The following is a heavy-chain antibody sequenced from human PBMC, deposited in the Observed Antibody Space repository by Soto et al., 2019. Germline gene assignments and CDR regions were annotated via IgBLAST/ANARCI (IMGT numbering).Heavy chain of an antibody. Sequence: GSLRLSCAASGIRFSIYSMNWVRQAPGKGLEWVSYISSSSGTIYYADSVKGRFTISRDNAKNSLYLQMNSLRDEDTAVYYCARPQAGYYYAMDVWGQGTTVTVSS. CDR1: GIRFSIYS. V-gene: IGHV3-48*02. CDR2: ISSSSGTI. J-gene: IGHJ6*02. D-gene: IGHD3-10*01. CDR3: ARPQAGYYYAMDV.